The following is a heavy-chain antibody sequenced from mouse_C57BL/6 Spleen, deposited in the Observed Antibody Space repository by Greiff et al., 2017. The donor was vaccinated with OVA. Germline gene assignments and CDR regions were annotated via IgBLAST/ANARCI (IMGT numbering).Heavy chain of an antibody. CDR2: IDPSDSET. CDR3: ARQGGSSYLYYFDY. V-gene: IGHV1-52*01. Sequence: QVQLKQPGAELVRPGSSVKLSCKASGYTFTSYWMHWVKQRPIQGLEWIGNIDPSDSETHYNQKFKDKATLTVDKSSSTAYMQLSSLTSEDSAVYYCARQGGSSYLYYFDYWGQGTTLTVSS. J-gene: IGHJ2*01. CDR1: GYTFTSYW. D-gene: IGHD1-1*01.